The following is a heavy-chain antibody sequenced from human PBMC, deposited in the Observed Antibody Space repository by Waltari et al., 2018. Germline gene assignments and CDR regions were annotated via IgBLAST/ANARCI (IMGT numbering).Heavy chain of an antibody. CDR1: GFTFSSYA. CDR2: ISGSGGST. V-gene: IGHV3-23*01. J-gene: IGHJ4*02. CDR3: AKDPRCCSGGSCPDSGSYNY. D-gene: IGHD2-15*01. Sequence: EVQLLESGGGLVQPGGSLRLSCAASGFTFSSYAMSWVSQAPGKGREWVSAISGSGGSTYYADSVKGRFTISRDNSKNTLYLQMNSLRAEDTAVYYCAKDPRCCSGGSCPDSGSYNYWGQGTLVTVSS.